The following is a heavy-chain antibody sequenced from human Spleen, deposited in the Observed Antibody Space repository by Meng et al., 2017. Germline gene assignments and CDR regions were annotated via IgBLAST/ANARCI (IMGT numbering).Heavy chain of an antibody. CDR2: IYYTGTT. D-gene: IGHD6-13*01. CDR3: ARLRSSSWIYYFDY. CDR1: GGSINSFY. V-gene: IGHV4-59*01. J-gene: IGHJ4*02. Sequence: QVHLQEAGPRLAKPSEPLSLTCTVSGGSINSFYWSWIRQPPGKGLEWIGYIYYTGTTHYSPSLTSRLTISVDTSKNHLSLRLTSVTAADTAVYYCARLRSSSWIYYFDYWGQGTLVTVSS.